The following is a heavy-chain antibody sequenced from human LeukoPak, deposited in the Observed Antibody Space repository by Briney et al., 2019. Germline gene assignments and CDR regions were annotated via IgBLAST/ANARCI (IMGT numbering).Heavy chain of an antibody. CDR1: NYSISTDYY. CDR3: ARYDVWGSYRAFDY. D-gene: IGHD3-16*02. J-gene: IGHJ4*02. V-gene: IGHV4-38-2*02. CDR2: MYHSGST. Sequence: SETLSLTCTVSNYSISTDYYWGWVRQPPGKGLEWIGTMYHSGSTYYNPSLKSRVTITVDTSKNQFSLKLSSVTAADTAVYYCARYDVWGSYRAFDYWGQGTLVTVSS.